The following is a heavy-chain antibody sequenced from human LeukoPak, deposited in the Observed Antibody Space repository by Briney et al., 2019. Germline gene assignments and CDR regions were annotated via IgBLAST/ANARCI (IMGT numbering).Heavy chain of an antibody. J-gene: IGHJ4*02. V-gene: IGHV3-30*01. D-gene: IGHD3-16*01. Sequence: GRSLRLSCAASGFTFSNYAMHWVRQAPGKGQEWVAVISYDGSNKYYADSVKGRFTISRDNSKNTLYLQMNSLRAEDTAVYYCAGGGVMPDYWGQGTLVTVSS. CDR3: AGGGVMPDY. CDR1: GFTFSNYA. CDR2: ISYDGSNK.